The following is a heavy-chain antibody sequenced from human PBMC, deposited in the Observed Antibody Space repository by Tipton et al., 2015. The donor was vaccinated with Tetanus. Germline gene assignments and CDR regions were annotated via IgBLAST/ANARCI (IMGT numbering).Heavy chain of an antibody. CDR1: GALITTGGYS. Sequence: TLSLTCNVSGALITTGGYSWGWIRQPPGQGLEWLGYIYQTDSTYYNPSVRSRLTLSLRRSKNQVSLKLSSVTAADTAVYYCARGLPRESFYLDYWGQGKQVTVSS. CDR3: ARGLPRESFYLDY. V-gene: IGHV4-30-2*01. J-gene: IGHJ4*02. CDR2: IYQTDST. D-gene: IGHD3-3*01.